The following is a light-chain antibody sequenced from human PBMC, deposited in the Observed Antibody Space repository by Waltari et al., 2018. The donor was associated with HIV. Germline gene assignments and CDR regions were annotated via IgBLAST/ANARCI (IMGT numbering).Light chain of an antibody. Sequence: QSALTQPASVSGSPGQSITISCTGTSSDIGGSKYVSWFQQHPDKAPKLIIYEVSTRPSEISNRCSGSKSGNTASLTISELQAEDEADYYCSSFTGTTALVFGGGTKLTVL. V-gene: IGLV2-14*01. CDR2: EVS. CDR1: SSDIGGSKY. J-gene: IGLJ3*02. CDR3: SSFTGTTALV.